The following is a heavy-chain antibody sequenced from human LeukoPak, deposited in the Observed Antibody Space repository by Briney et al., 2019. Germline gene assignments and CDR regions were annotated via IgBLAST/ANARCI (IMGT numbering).Heavy chain of an antibody. CDR1: GFTFSSYA. D-gene: IGHD3-3*01. CDR3: ACSLRFLEWLTPDAFDI. Sequence: GGSLRLSCAVSGFTFSSYAMSWVRQAPGKGLEWVSAISGSGGSTYYADSVKGRFTISRDNSKNTLYLQMNSLRAEDTAVYYCACSLRFLEWLTPDAFDIWGQGTMVTVSS. J-gene: IGHJ3*02. V-gene: IGHV3-23*01. CDR2: ISGSGGST.